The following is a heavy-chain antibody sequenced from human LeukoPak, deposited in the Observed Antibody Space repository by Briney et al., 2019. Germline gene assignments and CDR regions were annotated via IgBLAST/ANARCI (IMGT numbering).Heavy chain of an antibody. CDR3: ARDFGPSRSYFYGSGSYQY. CDR2: INPSGGST. CDR1: GYTFTSYY. J-gene: IGHJ4*02. D-gene: IGHD3-10*01. V-gene: IGHV1-46*01. Sequence: GASVSLSCKASGYTFTSYYMHWVRQAPGQGLEWMGIINPSGGSTSYAQKFQGRVTMTRDTSTSTVYMELSSLRSEDTAVYYCARDFGPSRSYFYGSGSYQYWGQGTLVTVSS.